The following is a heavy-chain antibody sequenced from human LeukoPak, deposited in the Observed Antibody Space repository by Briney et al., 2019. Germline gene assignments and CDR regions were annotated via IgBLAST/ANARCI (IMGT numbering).Heavy chain of an antibody. D-gene: IGHD3-3*01. V-gene: IGHV1-69*05. CDR1: GYTFTSYG. J-gene: IGHJ3*02. CDR2: IIPIFGTA. Sequence: SVKVSCKASGYTFTSYGISWVRQAPGQGLEWMGGIIPIFGTANYAQKFQGRVTITTDESTSTAYMELSSLRSEDTAVYYCARERITIFGVVIRPYAFDIWGQGTMVTVSS. CDR3: ARERITIFGVVIRPYAFDI.